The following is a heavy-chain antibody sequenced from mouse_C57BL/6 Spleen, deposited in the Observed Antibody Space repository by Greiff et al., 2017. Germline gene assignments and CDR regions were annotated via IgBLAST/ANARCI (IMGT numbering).Heavy chain of an antibody. D-gene: IGHD2-3*01. CDR2: INPYNGGT. Sequence: EVQLQQSGPVLVKPGASVKMSCKASGYTFTDYYMNWVKQSHGKSLEWIGVINPYNGGTSYNQKFKGKATLTVDKSSSTAYMELNSLTSEDSAVYYCARADGYYRYFDYWGQGTTLTVSS. V-gene: IGHV1-19*01. CDR3: ARADGYYRYFDY. J-gene: IGHJ2*01. CDR1: GYTFTDYY.